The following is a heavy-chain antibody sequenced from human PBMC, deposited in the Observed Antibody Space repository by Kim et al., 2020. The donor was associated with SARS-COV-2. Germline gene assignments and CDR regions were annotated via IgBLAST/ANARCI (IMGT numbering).Heavy chain of an antibody. J-gene: IGHJ4*02. D-gene: IGHD4-17*01. Sequence: GESLKISCKGSGYSFTSYWISWVRQMPGKGLEWMGRIDPSDSYTNYSPSFQGHVTISADKSISTAYLQWSSLKASDTAMYYCARLLDGDYFPREVLGSKGPDIYWGQGTLVTVSS. CDR3: ARLLDGDYFPREVLGSKGPDIY. CDR1: GYSFTSYW. V-gene: IGHV5-10-1*01. CDR2: IDPSDSYT.